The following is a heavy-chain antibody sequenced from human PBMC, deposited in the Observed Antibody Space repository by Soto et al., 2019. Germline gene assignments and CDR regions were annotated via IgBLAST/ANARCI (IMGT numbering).Heavy chain of an antibody. J-gene: IGHJ6*02. CDR3: ARDEGVVVVAAILYYYDGMGV. V-gene: IGHV1-18*01. CDR1: GYRFTSYG. Sequence: ASGKVSCKATGYRFTSYGISWVRQAPGQGLEWMGWISAYNGNTNYAQKLQGRVTMTTDTSTSTAYMELRSLRSDDTAVYYCARDEGVVVVAAILYYYDGMGVWRPGSTV. CDR2: ISAYNGNT. D-gene: IGHD2-15*01.